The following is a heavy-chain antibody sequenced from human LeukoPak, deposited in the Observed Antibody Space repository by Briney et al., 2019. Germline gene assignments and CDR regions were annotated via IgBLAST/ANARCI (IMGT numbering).Heavy chain of an antibody. CDR1: GGSFSSYY. V-gene: IGHV4-39*01. CDR2: IYYSGST. D-gene: IGHD1-26*01. CDR3: CGGSPGIVGASGY. J-gene: IGHJ4*02. Sequence: KPSETLSLTCAVYGGSFSSYYWGWIRQPPGKGLEWIGSIYYSGSTYYNPSLKSRVTISVDTSKNQFSLKLSSVTAADTAVYYCCGGSPGIVGASGYWGQGTLVTVSS.